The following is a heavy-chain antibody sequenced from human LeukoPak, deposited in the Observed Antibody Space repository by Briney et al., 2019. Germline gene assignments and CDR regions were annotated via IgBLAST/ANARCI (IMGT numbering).Heavy chain of an antibody. CDR1: GFPFSSYS. CDR2: ITTSSSYI. D-gene: IGHD2-15*01. Sequence: GGSLLLSCAASGFPFSSYSMNWVRPAPGKGLEWVSSITTSSSYIYYADSVKGRFTISRDNAKNSLYLQMKSLRAEDTAVYYCARARGYCSGGSCRPDYWGQGTLVTVSS. CDR3: ARARGYCSGGSCRPDY. J-gene: IGHJ4*02. V-gene: IGHV3-21*06.